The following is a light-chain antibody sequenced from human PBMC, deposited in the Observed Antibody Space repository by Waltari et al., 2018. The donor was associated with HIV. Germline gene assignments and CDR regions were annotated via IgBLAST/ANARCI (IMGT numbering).Light chain of an antibody. V-gene: IGLV1-40*01. CDR2: GAP. Sequence: SVLTQPPSVSGAPGQSVSISCSGNASNIGAGFDVHWYRQSPGTAPKLVIFGAPVRPSGITDRFSGSRSLNSVSLDISGLRAEDAGDYYCQSYDISLTGLWVFGGGTKLTVL. J-gene: IGLJ3*02. CDR1: ASNIGAGFD. CDR3: QSYDISLTGLWV.